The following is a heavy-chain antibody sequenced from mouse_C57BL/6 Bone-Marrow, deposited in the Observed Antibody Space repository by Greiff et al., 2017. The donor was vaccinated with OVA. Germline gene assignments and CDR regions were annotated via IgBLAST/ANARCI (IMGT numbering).Heavy chain of an antibody. CDR2: ISSGGSYT. CDR1: GFTFSSYG. J-gene: IGHJ4*01. D-gene: IGHD2-1*01. CDR3: AREGFIYYGNYDYAMDY. Sequence: EVQRVESGGDLVKPGGSLKLSCAASGFTFSSYGMSWVRQTPDKRLEWVATISSGGSYTYYPDSVKGRFTISRDNAKNTLYLQMSSLKSEDTAMYYCAREGFIYYGNYDYAMDYWGQGTSVTVSS. V-gene: IGHV5-6*01.